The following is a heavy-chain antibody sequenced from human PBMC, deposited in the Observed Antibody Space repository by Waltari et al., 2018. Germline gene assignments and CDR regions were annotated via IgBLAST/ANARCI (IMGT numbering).Heavy chain of an antibody. J-gene: IGHJ5*02. Sequence: QVQLVQSGAEVKKPGASVKVSCKASGYTFTSYYMHWVRQAPGQGLEWMGIINPSGGSTSYAQKFQGRGTMIRDTATSTAYRERSSLRAEETAVQYCERVRPGYCSGGSCLQGNWFDPWGQGTLVTVSS. CDR1: GYTFTSYY. CDR3: ERVRPGYCSGGSCLQGNWFDP. D-gene: IGHD2-15*01. V-gene: IGHV1-46*01. CDR2: INPSGGST.